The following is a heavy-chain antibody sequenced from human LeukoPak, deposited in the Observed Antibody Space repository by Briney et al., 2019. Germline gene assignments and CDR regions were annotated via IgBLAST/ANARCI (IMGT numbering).Heavy chain of an antibody. Sequence: AASVKVSCKASGYTFTSYGISWVRQAPGQGLEWMAGITVYNGNTQYAEMLQGRVTMTTDTSTATAYMELSSLRSDDTAVYYCARDKYRGINDYWGQGTLVTVSS. CDR3: ARDKYRGINDY. D-gene: IGHD2-2*01. J-gene: IGHJ4*02. CDR2: ITVYNGNT. V-gene: IGHV1-18*01. CDR1: GYTFTSYG.